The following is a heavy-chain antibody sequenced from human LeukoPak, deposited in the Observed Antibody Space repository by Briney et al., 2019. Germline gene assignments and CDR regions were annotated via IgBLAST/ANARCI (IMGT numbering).Heavy chain of an antibody. D-gene: IGHD1-1*01. CDR1: GGSISSYY. Sequence: SSETLSLTCTVSGGSISSYYWSWIRQPPGKGLEWIGYIYYSGSTNYNPSLKSRVTISVDTSKNQFSLKLSSVTAADTAVYYCAEETTGSYYHYYYMHVWGKGTTVTVSS. CDR3: AEETTGSYYHYYYMHV. J-gene: IGHJ6*03. CDR2: IYYSGST. V-gene: IGHV4-59*01.